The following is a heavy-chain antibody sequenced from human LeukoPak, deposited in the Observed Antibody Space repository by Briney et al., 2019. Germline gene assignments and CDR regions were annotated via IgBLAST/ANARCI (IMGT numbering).Heavy chain of an antibody. J-gene: IGHJ4*02. CDR3: ARSYSGSYPDY. CDR1: GYTFTGYY. Sequence: GASVKVSCKASGYTFTGYYMHWVRQAPGQGLEWMGWINPNSGGTNYARKFQGRVTMTRDTSISTAYMELSRLRSDDTAVYYCARSYSGSYPDYWGQGTLVTVSS. CDR2: INPNSGGT. V-gene: IGHV1-2*02. D-gene: IGHD1-26*01.